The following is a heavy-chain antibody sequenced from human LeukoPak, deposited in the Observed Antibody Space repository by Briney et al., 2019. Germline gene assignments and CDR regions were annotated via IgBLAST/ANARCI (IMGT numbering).Heavy chain of an antibody. J-gene: IGHJ6*02. CDR1: GGSFSGYY. CDR2: INHSGST. CDR3: ARRAPLRYCSSTSCYPGVTYYYYGMDV. V-gene: IGHV4-34*01. D-gene: IGHD2-2*01. Sequence: PSETLSLTCAVYGGSFSGYYWSWIRQPPGKGLEWIGEINHSGSTNYNPSLKSRVTISVDTSKNPFSPKLSSVTAADTAVYYCARRAPLRYCSSTSCYPGVTYYYYGMDVWGQGTTVTVSS.